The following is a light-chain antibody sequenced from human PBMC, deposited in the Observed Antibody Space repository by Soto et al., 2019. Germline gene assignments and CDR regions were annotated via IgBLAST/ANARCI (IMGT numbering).Light chain of an antibody. CDR1: SSDVGGYNY. CDR2: EVS. V-gene: IGLV2-14*01. J-gene: IGLJ3*02. CDR3: SSYTTSGTPV. Sequence: QSALTQPASVSGSPGQSITISCTGTSSDVGGYNYLSWYQQHPGKAPRVMIYEVSNRPSGVSNRFSGSESGNTASLTISGLQAEDEADYFCSSYTTSGTPVFGGGTKVTVL.